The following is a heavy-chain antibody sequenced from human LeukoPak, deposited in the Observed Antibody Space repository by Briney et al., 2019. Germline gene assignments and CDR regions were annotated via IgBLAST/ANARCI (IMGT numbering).Heavy chain of an antibody. CDR1: GFTFSSYA. D-gene: IGHD3-22*01. V-gene: IGHV3-30*04. J-gene: IGHJ4*02. CDR3: ARDHDSSGYYYLDY. Sequence: GSLRLSCAASGFTFSSYAMHWVRQAPGKGLEWVAVISYDGSNKYYADSVKGRFTISRDNSKNTLYLQMNSLRAEDTAVYYCARDHDSSGYYYLDYWGQGTLVTVSS. CDR2: ISYDGSNK.